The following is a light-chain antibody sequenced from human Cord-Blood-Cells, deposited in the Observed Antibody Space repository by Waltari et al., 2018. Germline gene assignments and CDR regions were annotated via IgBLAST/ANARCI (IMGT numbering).Light chain of an antibody. CDR3: SSYTSSSTGV. V-gene: IGLV2-14*01. CDR1: SSDVGGYNY. Sequence: QSALTQPASVAGSPGQSITISCTGTSSDVGGYNYVSWYQQHPGKAPKLMIYDGSNRPSGVSNRLSGSKSGNTASLTIFGLQAEDEADYYCSSYTSSSTGVFGGGTKLTVL. J-gene: IGLJ2*01. CDR2: DGS.